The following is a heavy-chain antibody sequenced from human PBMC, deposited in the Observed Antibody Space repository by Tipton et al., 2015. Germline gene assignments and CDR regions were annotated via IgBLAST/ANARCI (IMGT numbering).Heavy chain of an antibody. J-gene: IGHJ4*02. V-gene: IGHV4-34*01. CDR2: INHSGGT. Sequence: TLSLTCAVYGGSFSGYYWTWIRQPPGKGLEWIGEINHSGGTKYNPSLKSRVTMSVDTSKKQFSLKLNSVTAADTAVYYCARARGRHGGLFDSWGQGILVTVSS. D-gene: IGHD4-23*01. CDR1: GGSFSGYY. CDR3: ARARGRHGGLFDS.